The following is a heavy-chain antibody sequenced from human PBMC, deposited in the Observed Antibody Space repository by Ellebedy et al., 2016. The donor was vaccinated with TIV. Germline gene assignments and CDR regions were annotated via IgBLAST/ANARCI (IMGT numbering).Heavy chain of an antibody. J-gene: IGHJ2*01. CDR2: LFDTGNT. D-gene: IGHD3/OR15-3a*01. CDR3: ARSLLIFSFDKCYFDL. CDR1: GGSISGSSYY. V-gene: IGHV4-39*01. Sequence: SETLSLTCTVSGGSISGSSYYWGWIRQPPGKGLEWIGNLFDTGNTYYNPSLTSRVSISVDTSKNPFSLRLSSVTAADTAVYYCARSLLIFSFDKCYFDLWGRGTLVTVSS.